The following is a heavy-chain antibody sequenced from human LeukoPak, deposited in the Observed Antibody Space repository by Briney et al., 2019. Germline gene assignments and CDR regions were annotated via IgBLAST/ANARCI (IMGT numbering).Heavy chain of an antibody. CDR2: IYTSGS. Sequence: SETLSLTCSVSGDSISSDTYYWSWIRQPAGKGLEWIGRIYTSGSTSGSTNYDPSLKSRVTISLDTSKNQFSLKLSSVTAADTAVYYCARDTGYVRAFDIWGQGTMVTVSS. CDR3: ARDTGYVRAFDI. V-gene: IGHV4-61*02. J-gene: IGHJ3*02. CDR1: GDSISSDTYY. D-gene: IGHD5-12*01.